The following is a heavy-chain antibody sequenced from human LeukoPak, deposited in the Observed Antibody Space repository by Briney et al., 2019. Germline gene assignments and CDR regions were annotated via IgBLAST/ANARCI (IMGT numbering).Heavy chain of an antibody. V-gene: IGHV4-59*01. Sequence: PSETLSLTCTVSGGSISSYYWSWIRQPPGKGLEWIGYIYYGGGTNYNPSLKSRVTISVDTSKNQFSLKLSSVTAADTAVYYCARDLDRYGSGSYWGQGTLVTVSS. CDR1: GGSISSYY. CDR3: ARDLDRYGSGSY. J-gene: IGHJ4*02. D-gene: IGHD3-10*01. CDR2: IYYGGGT.